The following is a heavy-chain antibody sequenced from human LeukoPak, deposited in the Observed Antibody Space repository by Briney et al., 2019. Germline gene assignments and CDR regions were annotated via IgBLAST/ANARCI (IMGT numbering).Heavy chain of an antibody. Sequence: GGSLRLSCAASGFTFSSYGMHWVRQAPGKGLEWVAVIWYDGSNKYYADSVKGRFTISRDNAKNSLYLQMNSLRAEDTALYYCAKDMAVAGNYYYYGMDVWGQGTTVTVSS. CDR2: IWYDGSNK. J-gene: IGHJ6*02. CDR3: AKDMAVAGNYYYYGMDV. CDR1: GFTFSSYG. D-gene: IGHD6-19*01. V-gene: IGHV3-33*03.